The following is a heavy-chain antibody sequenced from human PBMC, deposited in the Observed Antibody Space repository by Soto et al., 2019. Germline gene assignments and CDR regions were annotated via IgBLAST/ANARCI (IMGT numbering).Heavy chain of an antibody. Sequence: QPGGSLRLSCVASGFTFSTFAMTWVRQTPGKGLEWVATVGDDGFRTNVADSVKSRFIISRDNSKDTLRLEMSSLRVEDTGIYYCATKFRSYFDHWGQGVRVTAPQ. CDR1: GFTFSTFA. J-gene: IGHJ4*02. CDR2: VGDDGFRT. V-gene: IGHV3-23*01. CDR3: ATKFRSYFDH.